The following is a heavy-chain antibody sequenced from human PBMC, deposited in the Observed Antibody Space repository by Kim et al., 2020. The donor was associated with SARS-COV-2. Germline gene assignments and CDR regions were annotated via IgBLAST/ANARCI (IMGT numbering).Heavy chain of an antibody. V-gene: IGHV4-34*01. CDR2: IHPSGGI. CDR1: SGSFSGYY. Sequence: SETLSLTCAAYSGSFSGYYCSWIRQSPGKGLEWIGEIHPSGGITYSPSFMNRVTMSADPSKKQFSLTLNSVTAADTAVYYCARGIAQYKIHYWCQGRLVT. D-gene: IGHD1-20*01. CDR3: ARGIAQYKIHY. J-gene: IGHJ4*02.